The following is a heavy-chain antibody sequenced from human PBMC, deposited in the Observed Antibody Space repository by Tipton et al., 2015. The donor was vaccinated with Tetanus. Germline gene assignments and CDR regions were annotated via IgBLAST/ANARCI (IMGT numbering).Heavy chain of an antibody. V-gene: IGHV3-53*05. CDR2: IYSGGGT. D-gene: IGHD2-21*01. CDR3: ARGSAVGILAGAFDI. CDR1: GFTVSRNY. Sequence: GSLRLSCAASGFTVSRNYMSWVRQAPGKGLEWVSIIYSGGGTYYADSVKGRFTISRDNSKNTLYLHMGSVRAEDMAVYYCARGSAVGILAGAFDIWGQGTMVTVSS. J-gene: IGHJ3*02.